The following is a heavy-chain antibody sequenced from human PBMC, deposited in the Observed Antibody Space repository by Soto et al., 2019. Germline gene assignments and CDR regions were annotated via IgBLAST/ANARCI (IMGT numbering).Heavy chain of an antibody. CDR1: GFTFRKYA. CDR3: ARDTNRKSGFPNYYGMDV. CDR2: LSASGGST. V-gene: IGHV3-23*01. D-gene: IGHD3-22*01. Sequence: GGSLRLSCVASGFTFRKYAMTWIRQAPGKSLEWVSSLSASGGSTYIADSVKGRFIISRDNSKNTLYLQMNSLRAEDTAVYYCARDTNRKSGFPNYYGMDVWGQGTTVTVSS. J-gene: IGHJ6*02.